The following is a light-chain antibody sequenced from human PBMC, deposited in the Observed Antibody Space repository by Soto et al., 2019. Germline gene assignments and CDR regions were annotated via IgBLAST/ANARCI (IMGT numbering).Light chain of an antibody. CDR3: QQSFSAPQT. CDR1: ETIIDY. J-gene: IGKJ2*01. V-gene: IGKV1-39*01. CDR2: SAS. Sequence: DIQMSQSPSSLSASVGDSVTITCRASETIIDYLNWYQQQPGEAPKLLIFSASSLHSGVPSRFRGSGSGTHFTLPISSLQPEDFATYFCQQSFSAPQTFGQGTKLQAK.